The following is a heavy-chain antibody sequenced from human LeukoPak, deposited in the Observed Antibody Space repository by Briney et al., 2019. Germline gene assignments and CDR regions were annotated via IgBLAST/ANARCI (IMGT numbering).Heavy chain of an antibody. J-gene: IGHJ4*02. V-gene: IGHV1-2*02. CDR3: VRDLMTTQTWDFDY. CDR1: GYTCTGYY. Sequence: ASVNASRMGSGYTCTGYYMDWVRQAPGQGLEWMVWINPNSGATNYAQRFQGRVTVTRDTSISTAYMELSSLESDDTAMYYCVRDLMTTQTWDFDYWGQGTLVSVSS. D-gene: IGHD3-16*01. CDR2: INPNSGAT.